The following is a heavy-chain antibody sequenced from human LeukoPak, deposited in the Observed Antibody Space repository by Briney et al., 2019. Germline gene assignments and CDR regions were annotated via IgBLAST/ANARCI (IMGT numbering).Heavy chain of an antibody. V-gene: IGHV4-59*08. CDR2: IYYSGST. Sequence: SETLSLTCTVSGGSISSYYWSWIRQPPGKGLEWIGYIYYSGSTNYNPSLKSRVTISVDTSKNQFSLKLSSVTAADTAVYYCARLPVRVVIALDYWGQGTLVTVSS. J-gene: IGHJ4*02. CDR3: ARLPVRVVIALDY. D-gene: IGHD3-10*01. CDR1: GGSISSYY.